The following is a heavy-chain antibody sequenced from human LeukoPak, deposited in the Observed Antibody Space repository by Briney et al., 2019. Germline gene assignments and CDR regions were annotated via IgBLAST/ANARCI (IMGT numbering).Heavy chain of an antibody. J-gene: IGHJ4*02. CDR3: AKEAGGGVYALYFDF. CDR2: ISASGGST. Sequence: PGGSLRLSCAASGFTFSTYAMSWVRQAPGKGLEWVSAISASGGSTYFAASVKGRFTISRDNSKNTLYLQMNSLRAEDTAVYYCAKEAGGGVYALYFDFWGRGTLVTVSS. V-gene: IGHV3-23*01. CDR1: GFTFSTYA. D-gene: IGHD5/OR15-5a*01.